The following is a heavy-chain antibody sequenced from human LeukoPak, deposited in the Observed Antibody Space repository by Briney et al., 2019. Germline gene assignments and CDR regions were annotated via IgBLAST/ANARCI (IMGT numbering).Heavy chain of an antibody. Sequence: PGGSLRLSCAASGFTFSSYEMNRVRQAPGKGLEWVSYISTSGNTIYYADSVKGRFTISRDNAKNSLYLQMNSQRAEDTAIYYCARGDRGYSYGYDYWGQGTLVTVSS. CDR1: GFTFSSYE. CDR2: ISTSGNTI. J-gene: IGHJ4*02. V-gene: IGHV3-48*03. CDR3: ARGDRGYSYGYDY. D-gene: IGHD5-18*01.